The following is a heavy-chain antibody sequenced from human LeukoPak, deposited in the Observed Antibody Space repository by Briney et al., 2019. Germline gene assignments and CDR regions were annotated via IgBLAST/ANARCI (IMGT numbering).Heavy chain of an antibody. CDR1: EYTFTAYY. Sequence: ASVKVSCKASEYTFTAYYVHWVRQAPGQGLEWMGWINPNSGDTNFAQNFQGRVTMTRDTSISTIYMELSRLRSDDTAVYYCARVGQWLVENDWFDPWGQGTLVTVSS. V-gene: IGHV1-2*02. J-gene: IGHJ5*02. D-gene: IGHD6-19*01. CDR2: INPNSGDT. CDR3: ARVGQWLVENDWFDP.